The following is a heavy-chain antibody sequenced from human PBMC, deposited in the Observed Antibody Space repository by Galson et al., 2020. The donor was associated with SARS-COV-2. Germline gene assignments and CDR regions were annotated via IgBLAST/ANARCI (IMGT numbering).Heavy chain of an antibody. V-gene: IGHV3-30*03. J-gene: IGHJ6*02. CDR1: GFTFSTYG. CDR3: ARPLTVTSHYYYYGMDG. CDR2: ISYDGSNE. Sequence: ETGGSLRLSCAASGFTFSTYGMHWVRPAPGKGLEWVAVISYDGSNEYYADSVKGRFTISRDNSKNTLYLQMNSLRAEDTAVYYCARPLTVTSHYYYYGMDGWGQGTTVTVSS. D-gene: IGHD4-17*01.